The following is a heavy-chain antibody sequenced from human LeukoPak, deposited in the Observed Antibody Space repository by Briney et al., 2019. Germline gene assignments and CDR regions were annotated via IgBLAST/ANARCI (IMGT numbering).Heavy chain of an antibody. V-gene: IGHV5-51*01. CDR2: INPGDSNT. Sequence: MPGESLKISCKGSRYSFPTYWIAWVRQMPGKGLEWMGSINPGDSNTKYSPFFQDQVTISADRAITTAYLQWNSLKASDTATYYCARHFRLMSDLDYWGQGSLVTVSS. CDR3: ARHFRLMSDLDY. D-gene: IGHD3-16*01. CDR1: RYSFPTYW. J-gene: IGHJ4*02.